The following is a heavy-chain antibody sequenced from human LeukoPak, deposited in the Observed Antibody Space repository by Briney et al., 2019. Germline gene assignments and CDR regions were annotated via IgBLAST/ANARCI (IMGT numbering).Heavy chain of an antibody. D-gene: IGHD2-15*01. CDR3: ARDISYCSGGSCYLTIDY. CDR1: GYTFTSYY. J-gene: IGHJ4*02. Sequence: ASVKVSCKASGYTFTSYYMHWVRQAPGQGLEWMGIINPSGGSTSYAQKFQGRVTMTRDTSTSTVYMELSSLRSEDAAVYYCARDISYCSGGSCYLTIDYWGQGTLVTVSS. CDR2: INPSGGST. V-gene: IGHV1-46*01.